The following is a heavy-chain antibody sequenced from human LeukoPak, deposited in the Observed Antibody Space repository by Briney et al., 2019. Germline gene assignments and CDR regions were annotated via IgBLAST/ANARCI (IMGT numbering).Heavy chain of an antibody. CDR3: TARAYYYYYMDV. CDR1: GFTFSNAW. V-gene: IGHV3-15*01. J-gene: IGHJ6*03. CDR2: IKSKTDGGTT. Sequence: PGGSLRLSCAASGFTFSNAWMSWFRQAPGKGLEWVGRIKSKTDGGTTGYAAPVKGRFTISRDDSKNTLYLQMNSLKTEDTAVYYCTARAYYYYYMDVWGKGTTVTVSS.